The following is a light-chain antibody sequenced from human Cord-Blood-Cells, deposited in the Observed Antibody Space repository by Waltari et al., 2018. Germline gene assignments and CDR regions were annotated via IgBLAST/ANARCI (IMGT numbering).Light chain of an antibody. CDR3: CSYAGSSTVV. CDR2: EVS. V-gene: IGLV2-23*02. CDR1: SSDVGSYSL. J-gene: IGLJ2*01. Sequence: QSALTQPASVSGSPGQSITISCTGTSSDVGSYSLVSWYQQHPGKAPKLMIYEVSKRPSGVSNRFSGSKSGNTASLTISVLQAEDEADYYCCSYAGSSTVVFGGGTKLTVL.